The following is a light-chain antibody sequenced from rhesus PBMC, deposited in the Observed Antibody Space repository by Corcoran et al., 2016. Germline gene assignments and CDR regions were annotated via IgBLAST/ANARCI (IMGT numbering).Light chain of an antibody. Sequence: DIQMTQSPSSLSASVGDTVTITCRSSQDISNNLAWYQPNPGKAPTPLIHYAPKLESGVPSRFSGSGSGTDFTLTSSSVEPEDVGVYDCQQYSDWPKYSFGQGTKVEIK. CDR1: QDISNN. J-gene: IGKJ2*01. CDR2: YAP. CDR3: QQYSDWPKYS. V-gene: IGKV1-37*01.